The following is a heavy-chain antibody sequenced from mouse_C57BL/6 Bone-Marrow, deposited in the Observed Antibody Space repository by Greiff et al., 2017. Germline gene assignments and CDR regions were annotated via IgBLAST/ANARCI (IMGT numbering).Heavy chain of an antibody. CDR1: GYTFTSYW. D-gene: IGHD1-1*01. V-gene: IGHV1-53*01. CDR2: INPSNGGT. CDR3: AKRGVNYYGSSYMYYFDY. Sequence: QVQLQQSGTELVKPGASVKLSCKASGYTFTSYWMHWVKQRPGQGLEWIGNINPSNGGTNYNEKFKSKATLTVDKSSSTAYMQLSSLTSEDSAVYYWAKRGVNYYGSSYMYYFDYWGKGTTLTVSS. J-gene: IGHJ2*01.